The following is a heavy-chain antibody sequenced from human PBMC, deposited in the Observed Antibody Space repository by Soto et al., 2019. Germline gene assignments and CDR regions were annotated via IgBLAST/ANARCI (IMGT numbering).Heavy chain of an antibody. CDR1: GDSISSGFYF. CDR2: IYYSGST. J-gene: IGHJ3*02. V-gene: IGHV4-39*07. CDR3: ARYIWGAMGSLDI. Sequence: SLTCTVSGDSISSGFYFWGWVRQPPGKGLEWIGTIYYSGSTYYTPSLKSRVTISVDTSQNQFSLRLSSVTAADTAVYYCARYIWGAMGSLDIWDQGTMVTGS. D-gene: IGHD7-27*01.